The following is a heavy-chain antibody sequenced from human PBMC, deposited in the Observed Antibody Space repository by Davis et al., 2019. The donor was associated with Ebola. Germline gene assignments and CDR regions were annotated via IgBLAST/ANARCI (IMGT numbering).Heavy chain of an antibody. Sequence: GGSLRLSCAASGFTFSSYEMNWVRQAPGKGLEWVSYISSSGSTIYYADSVKGRFTISRDNAKNSLYLQMNSLGAEDTAVYYCAKAKYSYGYNWFDPWGQGTLVTVSS. V-gene: IGHV3-48*03. CDR2: ISSSGSTI. D-gene: IGHD5-18*01. CDR3: AKAKYSYGYNWFDP. J-gene: IGHJ5*02. CDR1: GFTFSSYE.